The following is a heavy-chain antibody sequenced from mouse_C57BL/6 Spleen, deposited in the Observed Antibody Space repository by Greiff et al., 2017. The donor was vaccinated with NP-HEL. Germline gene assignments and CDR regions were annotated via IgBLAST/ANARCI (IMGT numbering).Heavy chain of an antibody. V-gene: IGHV1-63*01. CDR3: ARDSSGYHYFDY. D-gene: IGHD3-2*02. CDR1: GYTFTNYW. CDR2: IYPGGGYT. Sequence: QVQLQQSGAELVRPGTSVKMSCKASGYTFTNYWIGWAKQRPGHGLEWIGDIYPGGGYTNYNEKFKGKATLTADKSSSTSYMQFSSLTSEDSAIYYCARDSSGYHYFDYWGQGTTLTVSS. J-gene: IGHJ2*01.